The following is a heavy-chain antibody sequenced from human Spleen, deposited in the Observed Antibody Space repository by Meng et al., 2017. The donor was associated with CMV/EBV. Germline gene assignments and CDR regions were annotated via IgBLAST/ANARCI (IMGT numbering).Heavy chain of an antibody. CDR3: ARASMVVTQYFDY. CDR2: IYPGDSDT. V-gene: IGHV5-51*01. CDR1: GYRFTHYW. J-gene: IGHJ4*02. Sequence: KVSCKGSGYRFTHYWIGWVRQMPGKGLEWMGIIYPGDSDTRYSPSFQGQVTISADKSITTAYLQWSSLKASDTAMYYCARASMVVTQYFDYWGPGTLVTVSS. D-gene: IGHD4/OR15-4a*01.